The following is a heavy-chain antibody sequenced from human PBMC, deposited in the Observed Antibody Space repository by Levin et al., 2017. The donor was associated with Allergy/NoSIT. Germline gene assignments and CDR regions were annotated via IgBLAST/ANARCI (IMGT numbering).Heavy chain of an antibody. V-gene: IGHV4-61*01. CDR1: GGSVSSATYY. Sequence: SETLSLTCTFSGGSVSSATYYWTWIRQSPGTGLQWIGYVDDRGNTNYNPSLKSRVTISLDRSQNQFSPKLKSVTAADTAVYFCARNWGYFDFWGQGALVTVAS. D-gene: IGHD7-27*01. CDR3: ARNWGYFDF. J-gene: IGHJ4*02. CDR2: VDDRGNT.